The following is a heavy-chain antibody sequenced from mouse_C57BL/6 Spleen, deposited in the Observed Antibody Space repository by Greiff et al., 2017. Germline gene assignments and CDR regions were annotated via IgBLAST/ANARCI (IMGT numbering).Heavy chain of an antibody. V-gene: IGHV5-17*01. J-gene: IGHJ2*01. CDR2: ISSGSSTI. CDR3: ASGDHYYGSSPFDY. D-gene: IGHD1-1*01. Sequence: EVQLVESGGGLVKPGGSLKLSCAASGFTFSDYGMHWVRQAPEKGLEWVAYISSGSSTIYYADTVKGRFTISRDNAKNTLFLQMTSLRSEDTAMYYCASGDHYYGSSPFDYWGQGTTLTVSS. CDR1: GFTFSDYG.